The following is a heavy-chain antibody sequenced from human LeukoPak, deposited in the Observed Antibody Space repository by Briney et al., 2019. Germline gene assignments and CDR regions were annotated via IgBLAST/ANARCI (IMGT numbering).Heavy chain of an antibody. CDR2: ISGSGGST. CDR3: AKDGRLILLWFGGENSNWFDP. CDR1: GVTFSSYA. Sequence: GGSLRLSCAASGVTFSSYAISWGREAPGGGLEWGSAISGSGGSTYYADSVKGRFTISRDNSKNTLYLQMNSLRAEHTAVYYCAKDGRLILLWFGGENSNWFDPWGQGTLVTVSS. V-gene: IGHV3-23*01. D-gene: IGHD3-10*01. J-gene: IGHJ5*02.